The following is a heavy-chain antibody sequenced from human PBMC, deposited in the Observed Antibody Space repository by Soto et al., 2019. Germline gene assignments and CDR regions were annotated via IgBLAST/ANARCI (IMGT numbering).Heavy chain of an antibody. CDR1: GYSFTSLD. D-gene: IGHD1-26*01. J-gene: IGHJ4*02. CDR3: ARGVTAGVDY. CDR2: MQPSSGRT. V-gene: IGHV1-8*01. Sequence: QVQLVQSGAEVREPGASVKVSCKSSGYSFTSLDINWVRQTTGQGLEWMGWMQPSSGRTGYAQKFQGRVTMTRDPSINTASMELSSLTSDDTAFYYCARGVTAGVDYWGQGTLVTVSS.